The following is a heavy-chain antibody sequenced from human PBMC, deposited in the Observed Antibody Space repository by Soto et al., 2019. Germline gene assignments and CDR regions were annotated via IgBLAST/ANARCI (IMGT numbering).Heavy chain of an antibody. CDR2: IYYSGST. V-gene: IGHV4-59*01. Sequence: SETLSLTCTVSGGSISSYYWSWIRQPPGKGLEWIGYIYYSGSTNYNPSLKSRVTISVDTSKNQFSLKLSSVTAADTAVYYCARAGLVYSSTHPFDYWGQGTLVTVSS. CDR3: ARAGLVYSSTHPFDY. D-gene: IGHD6-13*01. J-gene: IGHJ4*02. CDR1: GGSISSYY.